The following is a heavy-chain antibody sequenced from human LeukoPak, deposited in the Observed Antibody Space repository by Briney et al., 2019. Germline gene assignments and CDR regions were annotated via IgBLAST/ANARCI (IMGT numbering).Heavy chain of an antibody. CDR2: INHNGNVN. Sequence: GGSLRLSCAASGFTFSSYWMNWARQAPGKGLEWVASINHNGNVNYYVDSVKGRFAISRDNAKNSLYLQMSNLRAEDTAVYFCARGGGLDVWGQGATVTVSS. CDR3: ARGGGLDV. V-gene: IGHV3-7*03. J-gene: IGHJ6*02. D-gene: IGHD3-16*01. CDR1: GFTFSSYW.